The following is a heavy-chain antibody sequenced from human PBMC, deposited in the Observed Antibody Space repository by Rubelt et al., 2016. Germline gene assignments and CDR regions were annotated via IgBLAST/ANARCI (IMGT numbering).Heavy chain of an antibody. D-gene: IGHD2-8*01. CDR1: GFTVSTKY. Sequence: EVQLVESGGGLVQPGGSLRLSCAVSGFTVSTKYMSWVRQAPGKGLEWVSAVYSGGGTYYADSVRGRFTISRDNFKNTLYLQMNSLRAEETAGYYCTTGRPYCTDGVCYSKFDYWGQGTLVTVSS. V-gene: IGHV3-66*01. CDR2: VYSGGGT. CDR3: TTGRPYCTDGVCYSKFDY. J-gene: IGHJ4*02.